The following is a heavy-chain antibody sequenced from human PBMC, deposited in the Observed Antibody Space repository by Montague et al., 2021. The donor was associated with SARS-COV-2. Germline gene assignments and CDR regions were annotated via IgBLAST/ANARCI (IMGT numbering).Heavy chain of an antibody. Sequence: CAISGDSVASNRATWKWVGQTPERDLGWLGRTYYRSKWNNDYAVSVRGRVTINPDTSKNQFSLQLNSVTPEDTAIYYCTSGREGNYNVMDVWGQGTTVTVSS. V-gene: IGHV6-1*01. CDR2: TYYRSKWNN. J-gene: IGHJ6*02. CDR1: GDSVASNRAT. D-gene: IGHD1-1*01. CDR3: TSGREGNYNVMDV.